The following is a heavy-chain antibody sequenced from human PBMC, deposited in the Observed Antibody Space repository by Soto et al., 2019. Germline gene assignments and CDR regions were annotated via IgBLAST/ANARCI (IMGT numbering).Heavy chain of an antibody. CDR2: IWYDGSNK. V-gene: IGHV3-33*08. J-gene: IGHJ6*02. D-gene: IGHD5-12*01. CDR1: GFSFSGHD. CDR3: ARDRGYSGYDSPRFYYGMDV. Sequence: GGALRLSCAASGFSFSGHDTHWVRPAPGKGVEWVAVIWYDGSNKWYADSVKGRFTISRDNSKTTLYLQMNSLRAEDTAVYSCARDRGYSGYDSPRFYYGMDVWGQGTTVTVSS.